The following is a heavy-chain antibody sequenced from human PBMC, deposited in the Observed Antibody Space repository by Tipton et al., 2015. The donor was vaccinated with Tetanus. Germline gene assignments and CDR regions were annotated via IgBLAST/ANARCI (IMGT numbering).Heavy chain of an antibody. CDR2: IYPDDSDT. Sequence: VQLVQSGAEVKKPGESLKISCKGSGYNFTIYWIGWVRQMPGKGLEWMGIIYPDDSDTKYSPSFQGQVTISVDKSINTAYLQWSSRKASDTAMYFCARLGRQGGALRKLYYYYFLDVWGKGTTVTVSS. CDR1: GYNFTIYW. J-gene: IGHJ6*03. CDR3: ARLGRQGGALRKLYYYYFLDV. V-gene: IGHV5-51*01. D-gene: IGHD3-16*01.